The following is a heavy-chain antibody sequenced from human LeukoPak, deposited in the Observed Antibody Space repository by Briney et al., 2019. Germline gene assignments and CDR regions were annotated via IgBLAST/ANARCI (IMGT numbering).Heavy chain of an antibody. CDR3: ARAGRGSGYLSY. V-gene: IGHV4-34*01. CDR1: GGSFSGYY. J-gene: IGHJ4*02. CDR2: INHSGST. Sequence: SETLSLTCAVYGGSFSGYYWSWIRQPPGKGLEWIGEINHSGSTNYNPSLKSRVTISVDTSKNQFSPKLSSVTAADTAVYYCARAGRGSGYLSYWGQGTLVTVSS. D-gene: IGHD3-3*01.